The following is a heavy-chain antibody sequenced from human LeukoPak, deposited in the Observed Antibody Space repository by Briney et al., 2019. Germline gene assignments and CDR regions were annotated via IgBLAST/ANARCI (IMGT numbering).Heavy chain of an antibody. CDR2: ITDSGGTT. CDR1: GFTFSSYA. V-gene: IGHV3-23*01. J-gene: IGHJ3*02. D-gene: IGHD4-23*01. CDR3: ANDIDYGGNPGQAFDI. Sequence: GGSLRLSCAASGFTFSSYAMSWVRQAPGKGLEWVSAITDSGGTTYYADSVKGRFTISRDNSKNTLYLQMNSLRAEDTAVYYCANDIDYGGNPGQAFDIWGQGTMVTVSS.